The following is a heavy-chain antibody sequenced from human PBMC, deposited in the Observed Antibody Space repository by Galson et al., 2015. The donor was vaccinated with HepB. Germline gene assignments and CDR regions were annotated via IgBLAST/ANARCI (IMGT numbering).Heavy chain of an antibody. CDR1: GFSLSTSGTL. J-gene: IGHJ4*02. CDR2: IYWNDDK. V-gene: IGHV2-5*01. Sequence: PALVKPTQTLTLPCFFSGFSLSTSGTLVGWVRQPPGKALEWLAFIYWNDDKRYSPSLQSRLTIAKDTSKNQVVLTIANMDPEDTATYYCAHRTSNTATDYWGRGTLVTVSS. CDR3: AHRTSNTATDY. D-gene: IGHD4-17*01.